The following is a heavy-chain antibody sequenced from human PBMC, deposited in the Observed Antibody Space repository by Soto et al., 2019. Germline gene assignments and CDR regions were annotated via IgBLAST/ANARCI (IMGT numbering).Heavy chain of an antibody. V-gene: IGHV1-8*01. J-gene: IGHJ4*02. D-gene: IGHD1-1*01. Sequence: QAQLVQSGAEVKKPGASVKVSCKASGYTFGSDEINRVRQATGQGLEWMGWMNPNSGNTGYAQKFQGRVTMTRDTSITTAYMELSSLRSEDTAVYYCVRGKSLENWGQGTLVIVSS. CDR2: MNPNSGNT. CDR1: GYTFGSDE. CDR3: VRGKSLEN.